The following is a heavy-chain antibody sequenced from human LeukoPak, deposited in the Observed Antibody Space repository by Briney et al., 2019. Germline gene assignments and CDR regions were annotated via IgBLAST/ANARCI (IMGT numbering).Heavy chain of an antibody. V-gene: IGHV4-61*10. Sequence: PSETLSLTCTVSGGSISSGSYYWSWIRQPAGKGLEWVGYIYYSGSTNYNPSLKSRATISVDTSKNQFSLKLSSVTAADAAVYYCARGGLHAFDYWGQGTLVTVSS. J-gene: IGHJ4*02. CDR1: GGSISSGSYY. CDR3: ARGGLHAFDY. D-gene: IGHD2-15*01. CDR2: IYYSGST.